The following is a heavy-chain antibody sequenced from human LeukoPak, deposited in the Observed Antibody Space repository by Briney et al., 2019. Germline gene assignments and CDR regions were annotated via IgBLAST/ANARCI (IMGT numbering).Heavy chain of an antibody. CDR2: IGTAGDT. J-gene: IGHJ4*02. CDR3: ARGYSSGWCVPTTLFGY. D-gene: IGHD6-19*01. Sequence: GGSLRLSCAASGFIFSSYDMHWVRQATGKGLEWVSAIGTAGDTYYPGSVKGRFTISRENAKNSMYLQMNSLRAGDTAVYYCARGYSSGWCVPTTLFGYWGQGTLVTVSS. V-gene: IGHV3-13*01. CDR1: GFIFSSYD.